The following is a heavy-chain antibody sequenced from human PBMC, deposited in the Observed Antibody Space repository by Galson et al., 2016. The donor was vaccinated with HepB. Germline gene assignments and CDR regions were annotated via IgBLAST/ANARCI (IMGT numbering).Heavy chain of an antibody. J-gene: IGHJ6*02. D-gene: IGHD2-21*02. V-gene: IGHV3-23*01. CDR3: AKDRDIIGLTAHGMDV. Sequence: SLRLSCAGSGFTFDRHAMNWVRQAPGKGLEWVSGIGSIGGSTHYADSVKGRFTISRDNSQNTLYLQINQLRVEDTAVYYCAKDRDIIGLTAHGMDVWGQGATVTVSS. CDR2: IGSIGGST. CDR1: GFTFDRHA.